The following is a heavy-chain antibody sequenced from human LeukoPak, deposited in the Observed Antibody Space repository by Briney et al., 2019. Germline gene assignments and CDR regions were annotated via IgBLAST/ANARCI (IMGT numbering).Heavy chain of an antibody. V-gene: IGHV1-3*03. Sequence: ASVKVSCKASGYTFTGYYMHWVRQAPGQRLEWMGWINAGNGNTKYSQEFQGGVTITRDTSASTAYMELSSLRSEDMAVYYCARDSYYYDSSGYLGYWGQGTLVTVSS. J-gene: IGHJ4*02. CDR1: GYTFTGYY. CDR3: ARDSYYYDSSGYLGY. CDR2: INAGNGNT. D-gene: IGHD3-22*01.